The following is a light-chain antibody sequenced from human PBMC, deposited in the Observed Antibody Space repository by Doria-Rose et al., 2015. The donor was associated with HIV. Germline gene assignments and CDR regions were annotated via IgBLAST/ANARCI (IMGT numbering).Light chain of an antibody. Sequence: VVTQPPSVSVAPGQTARFTCGGNNIGSRHVHWYQQRPGQAPVLVVYDDDARPSGISGRSSGSISGNTATLTISCVEAGDEADYDCQVSDSGREWGVFGSGTKVTVL. CDR1: NIGSRH. CDR3: QVSDSGREWGV. CDR2: DDD. V-gene: IGLV3-21*02. J-gene: IGLJ1*01.